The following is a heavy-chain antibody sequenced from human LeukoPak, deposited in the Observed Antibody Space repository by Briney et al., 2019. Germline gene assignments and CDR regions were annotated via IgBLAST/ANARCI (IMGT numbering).Heavy chain of an antibody. CDR1: GGSFSGYY. V-gene: IGHV4-34*01. J-gene: IGHJ4*02. CDR3: ARASRGYSYGY. CDR2: INLSGST. Sequence: SETLSLTCAVYGGSFSGYYWSWIRQPPGKGLEWIGEINLSGSTNYNPSLKSRVTISVDTSKNQFSLKLSSVTAADTAVYYCARASRGYSYGYWGQGTLVTVSS. D-gene: IGHD5-18*01.